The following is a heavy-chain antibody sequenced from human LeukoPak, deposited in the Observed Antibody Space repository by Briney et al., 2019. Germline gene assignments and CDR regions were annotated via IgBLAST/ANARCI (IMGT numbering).Heavy chain of an antibody. CDR1: GFTFSSYA. CDR2: IGLGGDT. D-gene: IGHD5-12*01. Sequence: GGSLRLYCAASGFTFSSYAVCWVRQGPGTGRERVSFIGLGGDTHYADSVRGLFTISRDNSRNTLSLQMNSLRAEDTAVYYCAKDCRPDGAYDYNYWGQGTLVTVSS. CDR3: AKDCRPDGAYDYNY. V-gene: IGHV3-23*01. J-gene: IGHJ4*02.